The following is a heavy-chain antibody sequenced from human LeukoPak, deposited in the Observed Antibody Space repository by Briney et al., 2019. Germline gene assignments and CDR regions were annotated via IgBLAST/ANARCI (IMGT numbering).Heavy chain of an antibody. CDR2: IWYDGSNK. J-gene: IGHJ4*02. D-gene: IGHD6-13*01. CDR3: ARDQPGSSWLDY. CDR1: GFTFSSYG. Sequence: GGSLRLSCAASGFTFSSYGMHWVRQAPGKGLEWVAVIWYDGSNKYYADSVKGRFTISRDNSKNTLYLRMNSLRAEDTAVYYCARDQPGSSWLDYWGQGTLVTVSS. V-gene: IGHV3-33*01.